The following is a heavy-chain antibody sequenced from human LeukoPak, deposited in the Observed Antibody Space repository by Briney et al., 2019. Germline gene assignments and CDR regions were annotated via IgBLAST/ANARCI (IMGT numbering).Heavy chain of an antibody. J-gene: IGHJ4*02. CDR2: IKQDGSEK. CDR3: ARIDIVVVVAATSLDY. D-gene: IGHD2-15*01. Sequence: GGSPRLSCAASGFTFSSYWMSWGRQAPGKGLEWVANIKQDGSEKYYVDSVKGRFTNSTDNAKNSLYLQMNSLRAEDTAVYYCARIDIVVVVAATSLDYWGQGTLVTVSS. V-gene: IGHV3-7*01. CDR1: GFTFSSYW.